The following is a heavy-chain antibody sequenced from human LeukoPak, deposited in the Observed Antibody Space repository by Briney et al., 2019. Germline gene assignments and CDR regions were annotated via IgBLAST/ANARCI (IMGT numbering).Heavy chain of an antibody. CDR2: MSYDGSHK. Sequence: GRSLTLSCAASGFTFSSHGMHWVREAPGKRREWLSLMSYDGSHKYYADSVKGRFTISRDNSKKTLYLQMNSLRAEDTAVYYCAKELTGWFFDYWGQGTLVTVSS. D-gene: IGHD6-19*01. V-gene: IGHV3-30*18. J-gene: IGHJ4*02. CDR1: GFTFSSHG. CDR3: AKELTGWFFDY.